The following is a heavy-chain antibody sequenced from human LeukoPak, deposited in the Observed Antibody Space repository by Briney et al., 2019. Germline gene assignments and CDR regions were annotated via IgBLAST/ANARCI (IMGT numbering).Heavy chain of an antibody. J-gene: IGHJ3*02. CDR3: VRKNRDFNAAFDI. CDR2: SYSDSNT. CDR1: GFTFSSYS. V-gene: IGHV3-53*01. Sequence: GGSLRLSCAASGFTFSSYSMNWVRQAPGKGLEWVSISYSDSNTNYADSVKGRFTISRDTSQNTLSLQMNSLRAEDTAVYYCVRKNRDFNAAFDIWGQGTVVTVSS. D-gene: IGHD1-14*01.